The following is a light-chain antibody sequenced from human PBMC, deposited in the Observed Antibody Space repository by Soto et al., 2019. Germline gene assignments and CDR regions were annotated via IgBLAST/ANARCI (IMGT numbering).Light chain of an antibody. V-gene: IGKV4-1*01. CDR1: QSVLYSSNNKNY. CDR3: QQYYSTPLLT. J-gene: IGKJ4*01. CDR2: WAS. Sequence: DIVMTQSPDSLAVSLGERATINCKSSQSVLYSSNNKNYLAWYQQKPGQPPKLLIYWASTRESGVPDRFSGSGSGTDFTLTISSLKAEYVAVYYCQQYYSTPLLTFGGGTKVEIK.